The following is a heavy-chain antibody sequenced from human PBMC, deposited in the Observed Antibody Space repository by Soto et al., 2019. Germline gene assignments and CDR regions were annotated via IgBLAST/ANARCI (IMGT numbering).Heavy chain of an antibody. CDR2: VTANGGNT. J-gene: IGHJ6*02. D-gene: IGHD2-21*02. CDR3: ASLGVGDWANYYYYYGLDV. V-gene: IGHV3-23*01. Sequence: GGSLRLPCAAPGFTFSVYAMIWVRQAPGKGMEWVSAVTANGGNTYSADSVKGRFTISRDNSKNTLFLQMNSLRAEDTAVYYCASLGVGDWANYYYYYGLDVWGQGTTVTVSS. CDR1: GFTFSVYA.